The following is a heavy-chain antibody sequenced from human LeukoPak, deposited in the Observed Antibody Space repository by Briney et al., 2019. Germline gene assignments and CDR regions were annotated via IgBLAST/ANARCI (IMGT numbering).Heavy chain of an antibody. CDR3: ARQWGDGYNLDY. D-gene: IGHD5-24*01. CDR2: IYYRGST. CDR1: GGSISSSNYY. J-gene: IGHJ4*02. V-gene: IGHV4-39*01. Sequence: SETLSLTCTVSGGSISSSNYYWGWIRQPPGKGLEWIGSIYYRGSTYYNPSLKSRITISVDTSKNQFSLRLRSVTAADTAVYYCARQWGDGYNLDYWGQGTLVTVSS.